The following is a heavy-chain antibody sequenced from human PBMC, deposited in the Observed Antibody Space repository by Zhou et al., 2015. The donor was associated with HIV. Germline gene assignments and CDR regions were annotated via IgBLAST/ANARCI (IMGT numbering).Heavy chain of an antibody. D-gene: IGHD2-8*01. CDR1: GGTFSTYG. CDR3: AREAYCTHTVCPRYYYYGMDV. CDR2: IIPILGTT. J-gene: IGHJ6*02. V-gene: IGHV1-69*06. Sequence: QVQLVQSGAEVKKPGSSVKVSCRASGGTFSTYGISWVRQAPGQGLEWMGGIIPILGTTKYAQKFQGRVTITADRSTSTAYMDLRSLRLEDTAVYYCAREAYCTHTVCPRYYYYGMDVWGQGTTVTVSS.